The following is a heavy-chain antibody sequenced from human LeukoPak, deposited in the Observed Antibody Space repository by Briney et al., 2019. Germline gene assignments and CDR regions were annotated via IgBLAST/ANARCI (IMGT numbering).Heavy chain of an antibody. J-gene: IGHJ4*02. CDR1: GGSISSYY. V-gene: IGHV4-59*01. CDR2: VYYTGYT. D-gene: IGHD6-19*01. CDR3: ARGMDDDTSGWSRGYFDY. Sequence: SETLSLTCTVSGGSISSYYWSWIRQLPGKGLEWLGYVYYTGYTKYDPSLKSRLTISVDTSQNQFSLKLTSVTAADAAVYYCARGMDDDTSGWSRGYFDYWGQGTLVTVSS.